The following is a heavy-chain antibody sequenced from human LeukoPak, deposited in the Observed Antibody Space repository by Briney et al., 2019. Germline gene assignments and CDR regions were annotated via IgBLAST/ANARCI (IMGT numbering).Heavy chain of an antibody. D-gene: IGHD3-9*01. CDR1: GFTFSSYG. J-gene: IGHJ3*02. Sequence: PGRSLRLSCAASGFTFSSYGMHWVRQAPGKGLEWVAVIWYDGSNKYYADSVKGRFTISRDNSKNTLYLQMNSLRAEDTAVYYCAKFGAGTGVLRYFDWPLGAFDIWGQGTMVTVSS. CDR3: AKFGAGTGVLRYFDWPLGAFDI. V-gene: IGHV3-33*06. CDR2: IWYDGSNK.